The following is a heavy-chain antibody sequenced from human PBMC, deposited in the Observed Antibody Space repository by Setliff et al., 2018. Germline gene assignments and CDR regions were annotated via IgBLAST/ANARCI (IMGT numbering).Heavy chain of an antibody. Sequence: GASVKVSCKASGYIFTYYAIHWVRQAPGQRLEWMGWINAGNGNTKYSQKFQGRVTITRDTSASTAYMELSSLTPEDTAVYYCARRPYDSSGYFNYWGQGTLVTVSS. CDR2: INAGNGNT. J-gene: IGHJ4*02. D-gene: IGHD3-22*01. CDR1: GYIFTYYA. V-gene: IGHV1-3*01. CDR3: ARRPYDSSGYFNY.